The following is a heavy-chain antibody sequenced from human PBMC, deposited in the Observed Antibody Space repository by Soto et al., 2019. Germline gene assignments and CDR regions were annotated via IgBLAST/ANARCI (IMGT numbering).Heavy chain of an antibody. Sequence: PSETLSLTCTVSGGSIIGYYWSWVRQPPGKGLEWIAYIYHSGSTNYNPSLKSRVTISVDTSKNHFSLKLNSVTAADTAVYYCARSAAAGPYFYYGMDVWGQGTTVTVSS. CDR3: ARSAAAGPYFYYGMDV. V-gene: IGHV4-59*01. D-gene: IGHD6-13*01. J-gene: IGHJ6*02. CDR2: IYHSGST. CDR1: GGSIIGYY.